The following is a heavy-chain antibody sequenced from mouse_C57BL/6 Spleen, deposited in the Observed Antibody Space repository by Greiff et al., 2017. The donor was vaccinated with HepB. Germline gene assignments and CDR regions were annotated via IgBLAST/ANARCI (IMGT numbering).Heavy chain of an antibody. J-gene: IGHJ3*01. CDR3: ASLYDGSSWFAY. CDR1: GFTFSSYG. D-gene: IGHD2-3*01. V-gene: IGHV5-6*01. CDR2: ISSGGSYT. Sequence: EVQLVESGGDLVKPGGSLKLSCVASGFTFSSYGMSWVRQTPDKRLEWVATISSGGSYTYYPDSVKGRFTISRDNTKNTLYLQMSSLKSEDTAMYYCASLYDGSSWFAYWGQGTLVTVSA.